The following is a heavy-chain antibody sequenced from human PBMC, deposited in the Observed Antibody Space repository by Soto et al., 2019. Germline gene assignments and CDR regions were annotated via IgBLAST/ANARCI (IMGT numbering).Heavy chain of an antibody. V-gene: IGHV3-23*01. D-gene: IGHD2-8*01. CDR2: ISCTGGNT. J-gene: IGHJ4*02. CDR1: GFTFSSYT. Sequence: GGSLRLSFAASGFTFSSYTMMWVRQAPGRGLEGVACISCTGGNTYYADSVKVRFTISRDNSKNTLYLQMNTLRAGDTAVYYCANGLSVVLIRYSYXWGQGALFTVSX. CDR3: ANGLSVVLIRYSYX.